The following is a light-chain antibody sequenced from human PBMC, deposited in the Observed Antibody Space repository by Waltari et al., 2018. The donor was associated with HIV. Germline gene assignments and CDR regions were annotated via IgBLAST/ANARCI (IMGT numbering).Light chain of an antibody. Sequence: QSALTQPASVSGSPGQSITISSTGTSSDVDGYYFVSWYQQHPGKAPKLIIFDVFKRPSGVSVRFSGSKSGNTASLTISGLQSEDEADYYCCSYAGSRTWVFGGGTKVTVL. CDR1: SSDVDGYYF. V-gene: IGLV2-23*02. J-gene: IGLJ3*02. CDR3: CSYAGSRTWV. CDR2: DVF.